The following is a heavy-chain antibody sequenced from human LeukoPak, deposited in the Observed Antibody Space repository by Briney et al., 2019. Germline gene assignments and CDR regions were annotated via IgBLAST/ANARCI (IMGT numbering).Heavy chain of an antibody. Sequence: GSLRLSCAASGFTFSSYWMSWVRQPPGKGLEWIGEINHSGSTNYNPSLKSRVTISVDTSKNQFSLKLSSVTAADTAVYYCSYDSSGYYWLHWGQGTLVTVSS. CDR3: SYDSSGYYWLH. CDR2: INHSGST. CDR1: GFTFSSYW. V-gene: IGHV4-34*08. D-gene: IGHD3-22*01. J-gene: IGHJ4*02.